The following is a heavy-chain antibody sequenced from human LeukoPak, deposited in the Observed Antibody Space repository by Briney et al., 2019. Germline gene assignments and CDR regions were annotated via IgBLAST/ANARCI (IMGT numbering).Heavy chain of an antibody. D-gene: IGHD6-19*01. CDR2: ISAYNGNT. V-gene: IGHV1-18*04. CDR1: GYTFTGYY. J-gene: IGHJ5*02. Sequence: VASVKVSCKASGYTFTGYYMHWVRQAPGQGLEWLGWISAYNGNTNYAQKLQGRVTMTTDTSTSTAFLELRSLRFDDTAVYYCARDMGRSSGWYNPWVRDNWFDPWGQGTLVTVSS. CDR3: ARDMGRSSGWYNPWVRDNWFDP.